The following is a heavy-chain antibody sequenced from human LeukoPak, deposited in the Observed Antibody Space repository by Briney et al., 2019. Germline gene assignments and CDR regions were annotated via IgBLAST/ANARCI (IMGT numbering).Heavy chain of an antibody. D-gene: IGHD3-16*01. V-gene: IGHV3-23*01. J-gene: IGHJ4*02. CDR3: AKDYAVGSIDY. CDR2: ISRSGEST. CDR1: GFTFSGFA. Sequence: GGTLRLSCAASGFTFSGFAMSWNRQAPGKGLEWVSSISRSGESTFYADSVRGRFTISRDNSKNTVSLQMESLRAEDTALYYCAKDYAVGSIDYWGQGTLVTVSS.